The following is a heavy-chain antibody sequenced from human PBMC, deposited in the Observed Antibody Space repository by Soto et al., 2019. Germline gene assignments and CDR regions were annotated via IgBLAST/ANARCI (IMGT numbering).Heavy chain of an antibody. CDR1: GYTFTSYG. D-gene: IGHD3-22*01. CDR3: ARESPYYYDSQVSFVLGFYYYGMDG. CDR2: ISAYNGNT. Sequence: ASVKVSCKASGYTFTSYGISWVRQAPGQGLEWMGWISAYNGNTNYAQKLQGRVTMTTDTSTSTAYMELRSLRSDDTAVYYCARESPYYYDSQVSFVLGFYYYGMDGWGQGTTVTVSS. J-gene: IGHJ6*02. V-gene: IGHV1-18*01.